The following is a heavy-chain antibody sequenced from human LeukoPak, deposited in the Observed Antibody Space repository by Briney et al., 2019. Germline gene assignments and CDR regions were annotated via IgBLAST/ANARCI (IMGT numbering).Heavy chain of an antibody. CDR1: GGTFSSYA. D-gene: IGHD1-26*01. CDR2: IFPIFATA. J-gene: IGHJ4*02. CDR3: ARESGSYEAYFDY. V-gene: IGHV1-69*15. Sequence: SVKVSCKASGGTFSSYAISWVRQAPGQGLEWMGRIFPIFATANYAQKFPGRVTITADESTSTAYMELSSLRSEDTAVDYCARESGSYEAYFDYWGQGTLVTVSS.